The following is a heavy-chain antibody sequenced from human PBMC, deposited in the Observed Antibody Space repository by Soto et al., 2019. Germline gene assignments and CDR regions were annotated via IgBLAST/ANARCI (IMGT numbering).Heavy chain of an antibody. CDR3: ARSSAGVFGTTIEGSNWLAP. J-gene: IGHJ5*02. CDR2: ITPNGGST. V-gene: IGHV1-46*01. D-gene: IGHD3-16*02. Sequence: ASVKVSCKSPADTFTSYYIHGVRRAPGHRLAWMGIITPNGGSTRFAQTFQGRITMTRDTSTSTVYVELRSLRSEDTAIYYCARSSAGVFGTTIEGSNWLAPWRQGSIVTDS. CDR1: ADTFTSYY.